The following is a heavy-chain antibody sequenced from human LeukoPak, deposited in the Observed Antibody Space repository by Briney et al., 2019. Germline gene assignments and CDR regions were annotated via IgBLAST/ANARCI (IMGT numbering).Heavy chain of an antibody. CDR1: GFTFTSYS. CDR2: LYSAGST. V-gene: IGHV3-53*01. CDR3: AGSPWDGIRGVGLDYLDY. Sequence: GGSLRLSCAASGFTFTSYSMNWVRQAPGKGLEWVSVLYSAGSTFYVDSVKGRFTISRDNSKNMLFLQMNSLRVEDTAIYYCAGSPWDGIRGVGLDYLDYWGRGTLVTVSS. J-gene: IGHJ4*02. D-gene: IGHD1-26*01.